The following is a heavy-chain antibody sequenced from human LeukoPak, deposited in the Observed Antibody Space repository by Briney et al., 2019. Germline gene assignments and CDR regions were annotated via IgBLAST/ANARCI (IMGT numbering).Heavy chain of an antibody. J-gene: IGHJ4*02. D-gene: IGHD3-3*01. Sequence: GGSLRLSFAPSGFPVSRNYMSWVRQAPGRGREWVSVIYSGGSTYYADSVKGRFTISRDNSKNTLYLQMNSLRAEDTAVYYCARVTYYDFWSGYPDYWGQGTLVTVSS. CDR2: IYSGGST. CDR1: GFPVSRNY. CDR3: ARVTYYDFWSGYPDY. V-gene: IGHV3-53*01.